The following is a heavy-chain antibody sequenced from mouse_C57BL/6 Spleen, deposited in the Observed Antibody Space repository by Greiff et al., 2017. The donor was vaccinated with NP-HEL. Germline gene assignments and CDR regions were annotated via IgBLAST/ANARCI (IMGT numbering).Heavy chain of an antibody. CDR2: ISSGSSTI. D-gene: IGHD1-1*01. V-gene: IGHV5-17*01. CDR1: GFTFSDYG. J-gene: IGHJ4*01. CDR3: ARRGSSLEYYAMDY. Sequence: EVKLMESGGGLVKPGGSLKLSCAASGFTFSDYGMHWVRQAPEKGLEWVAYISSGSSTIYYADTVKGRVTISRDNAKNTLFLHMTSLRSEDTAMYYCARRGSSLEYYAMDYWGQGTSVTVSS.